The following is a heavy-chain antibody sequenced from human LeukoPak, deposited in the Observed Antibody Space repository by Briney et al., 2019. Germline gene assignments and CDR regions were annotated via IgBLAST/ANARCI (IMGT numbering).Heavy chain of an antibody. D-gene: IGHD2-2*01. CDR3: ARDHAYRADY. J-gene: IGHJ4*02. CDR1: GFTFSNDW. CDR2: INQDESKK. V-gene: IGHV3-7*01. Sequence: PGGSLRLSCAASGFTFSNDWMCWVRQAPGKGLEWVANINQDESKKYYADSMKGRFTISRDNAKNSLYLQMSSLTAEDTAIYYCARDHAYRADYWGQGTLVTVSS.